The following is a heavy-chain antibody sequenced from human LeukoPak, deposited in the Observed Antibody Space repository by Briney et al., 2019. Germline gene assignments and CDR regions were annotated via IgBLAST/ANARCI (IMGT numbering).Heavy chain of an antibody. CDR1: GFTVSSNY. J-gene: IGHJ4*02. CDR3: ARGWLSDTSSSWQYQYDY. Sequence: PGGSLRLSCAASGFTVSSNYMSWVRQAPGKGLEWVSVIYSGGSTYYADSVKGRFTISRDNSKNTLYLQMNSLRAEDTAVYYCARGWLSDTSSSWQYQYDYWGQGTLVTVSS. D-gene: IGHD6-13*01. CDR2: IYSGGST. V-gene: IGHV3-53*01.